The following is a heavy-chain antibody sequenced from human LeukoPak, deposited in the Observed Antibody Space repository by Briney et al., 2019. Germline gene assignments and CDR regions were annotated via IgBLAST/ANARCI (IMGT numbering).Heavy chain of an antibody. CDR2: MNPNSGNT. CDR3: ASRYCSSTSCYG. J-gene: IGHJ4*02. V-gene: IGHV1-8*01. Sequence: ASVKVSCKASGYTFTSYDINWVRQATGQGLEWMGWMNPNSGNTGYAQKFQGRVTMTRNTSISTAYMVLSSLRSEDTAVYYCASRYCSSTSCYGWGQGTLVTVSS. D-gene: IGHD2-2*01. CDR1: GYTFTSYD.